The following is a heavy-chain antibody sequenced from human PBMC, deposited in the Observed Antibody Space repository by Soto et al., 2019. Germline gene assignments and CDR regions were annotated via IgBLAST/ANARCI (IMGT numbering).Heavy chain of an antibody. V-gene: IGHV1-46*01. J-gene: IGHJ6*02. Sequence: APVKVYCKASGYTFTSYYMHWLRQTPGQGLEWMGIINPSGGSTSYAQKFQGRVTMTRDTSTSTVYMELSSLRSEDTAVYYCARSLKADFWSCYYRPRYYYYYGMDVWGQGTTVTVSS. D-gene: IGHD3-3*01. CDR2: INPSGGST. CDR1: GYTFTSYY. CDR3: ARSLKADFWSCYYRPRYYYYYGMDV.